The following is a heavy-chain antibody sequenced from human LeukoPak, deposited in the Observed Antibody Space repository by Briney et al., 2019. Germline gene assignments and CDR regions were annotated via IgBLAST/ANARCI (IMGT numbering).Heavy chain of an antibody. J-gene: IGHJ4*02. CDR3: ARGKVGYYDSSGYYEEAYFDY. V-gene: IGHV1-46*01. D-gene: IGHD3-22*01. CDR2: IDPSGGST. CDR1: GYSFTSYY. Sequence: GASVKVSRKASGYSFTSYYMHWVRQAPGQGLEWMGIIDPSGGSTSYAQKFQGRVTMTRDMSTSTVYMELSSLRSEDTAVYYCARGKVGYYDSSGYYEEAYFDYWGQGTLVTVSS.